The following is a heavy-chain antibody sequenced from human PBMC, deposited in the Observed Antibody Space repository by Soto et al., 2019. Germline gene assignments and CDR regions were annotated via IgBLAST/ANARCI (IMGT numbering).Heavy chain of an antibody. Sequence: PGESLKISSRTSGYRFTSYWIAWVRQMPGKGLEWMGIIFPSDSDTRYSPSFQGQVTISADRSTSTVFLQWASLKASDTAVYFCARKDKSGYFNWFDPWGQGTLVTVS. D-gene: IGHD3-22*01. CDR2: IFPSDSDT. CDR1: GYRFTSYW. V-gene: IGHV5-51*01. CDR3: ARKDKSGYFNWFDP. J-gene: IGHJ5*02.